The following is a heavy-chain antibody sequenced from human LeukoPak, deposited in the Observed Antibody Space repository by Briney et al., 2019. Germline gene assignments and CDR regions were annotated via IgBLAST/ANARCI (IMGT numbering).Heavy chain of an antibody. J-gene: IGHJ3*02. CDR3: AKEYCSGGSCYAFDI. Sequence: GGSLRLSCAASGFTFSSYSMNWVRQAPGKGLEWVAVIWYDGSNKYYADSVKGRFTISRDNSKNTLYLQMNSLRAENTAVYYCAKEYCSGGSCYAFDIWGQGTMVTVSS. CDR1: GFTFSSYS. D-gene: IGHD2-15*01. V-gene: IGHV3-33*06. CDR2: IWYDGSNK.